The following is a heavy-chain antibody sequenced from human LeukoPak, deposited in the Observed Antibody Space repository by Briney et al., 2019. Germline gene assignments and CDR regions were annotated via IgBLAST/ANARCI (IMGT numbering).Heavy chain of an antibody. CDR1: GGSISSYY. Sequence: SETLSLTCTVSGGSISSYYRSWIRQPPGKGLEWIGYIYYTGSTNYNPSLKSRITMSVDTSKNQFSLKLTSVTAADTAVYYCARGYCSGGRCYHPWGQGTLVTVSS. CDR3: ARGYCSGGRCYHP. CDR2: IYYTGST. J-gene: IGHJ5*02. V-gene: IGHV4-59*08. D-gene: IGHD2-15*01.